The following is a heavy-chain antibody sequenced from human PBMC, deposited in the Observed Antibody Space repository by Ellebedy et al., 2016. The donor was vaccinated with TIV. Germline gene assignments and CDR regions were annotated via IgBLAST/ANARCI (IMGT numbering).Heavy chain of an antibody. D-gene: IGHD5-12*01. Sequence: MPSETLSLTCAVYGGAFSGNYWSWIRQPPGKGLEWIGYIYYSGSTNYNPSLKSRVTISVDTSKNQFSLKLSSVTAADTAVYYCAGGYERNWFDPWGQGTLVTVSS. V-gene: IGHV4-59*08. CDR3: AGGYERNWFDP. J-gene: IGHJ5*02. CDR1: GGAFSGNY. CDR2: IYYSGST.